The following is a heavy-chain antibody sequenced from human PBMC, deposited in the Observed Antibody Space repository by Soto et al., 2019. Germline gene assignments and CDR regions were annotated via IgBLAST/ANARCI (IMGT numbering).Heavy chain of an antibody. CDR2: IYYSGST. D-gene: IGHD6-13*01. CDR1: GGSVSSGSYY. V-gene: IGHV4-61*01. Sequence: SETLSLTCTVSGGSVSSGSYYWSWIRQPPGKGLEWIGYIYYSGSTNYNPSLKSRVTISVDTSKNQFSLELSSVTAADTAVYYCARLKIAAAASFDYWGQGTLVTVSS. J-gene: IGHJ4*02. CDR3: ARLKIAAAASFDY.